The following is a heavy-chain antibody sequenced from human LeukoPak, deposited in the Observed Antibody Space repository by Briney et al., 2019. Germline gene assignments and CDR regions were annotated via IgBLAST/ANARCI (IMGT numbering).Heavy chain of an antibody. J-gene: IGHJ4*02. CDR1: GGTFSSYG. CDR3: ARGSGSSSYFDC. CDR2: ISYDGSNK. D-gene: IGHD1-26*01. Sequence: SCKASGGTFSSYGMHWVRQAPGKGLEWVAFISYDGSNKYDADSVKGRFTMSRDNSKNTLYLQMNSLRAEDTAVYYCARGSGSSSYFDCWGQGTLVTVSS. V-gene: IGHV3-30-3*01.